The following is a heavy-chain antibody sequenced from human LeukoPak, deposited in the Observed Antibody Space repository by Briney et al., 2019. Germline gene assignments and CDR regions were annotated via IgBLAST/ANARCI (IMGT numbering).Heavy chain of an antibody. CDR2: ISAYSGDT. V-gene: IGHV1-18*01. J-gene: IGHJ6*02. CDR3: ARDPLSSSWSTYYYGLDV. CDR1: GYTFTSYA. D-gene: IGHD6-13*01. Sequence: ASVKVSCKASGYTFTSYAVSWVRQAPGQGLEWMGWISAYSGDTNYAQNLRGRVSMTTETSTSTAYMELRSLRSDDTAVYYCARDPLSSSWSTYYYGLDVWGQGTTVTVSS.